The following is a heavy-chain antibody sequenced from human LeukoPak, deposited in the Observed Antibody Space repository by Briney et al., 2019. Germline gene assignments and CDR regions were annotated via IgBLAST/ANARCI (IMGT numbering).Heavy chain of an antibody. CDR1: GGSISTYY. Sequence: PSETLSLTCTVSGGSISTYYWSWIRQPPGRGLEWIGYIYHSGSTKYNPSLKSRVTISVDTSKNQFSLKLSSVTAADTAVYYCARDGYSGNDGLWGQGTLVTVSS. CDR2: IYHSGST. D-gene: IGHD5-12*01. J-gene: IGHJ4*02. CDR3: ARDGYSGNDGL. V-gene: IGHV4-59*01.